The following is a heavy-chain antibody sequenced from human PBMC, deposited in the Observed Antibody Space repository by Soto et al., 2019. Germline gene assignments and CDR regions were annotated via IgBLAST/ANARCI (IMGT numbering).Heavy chain of an antibody. V-gene: IGHV4-61*01. CDR3: ARRDGGNSTFDY. D-gene: IGHD2-21*02. J-gene: IGHJ4*02. CDR1: VGSGSSGSYY. CDR2: IYYSGST. Sequence: SETLSLTCTVSVGSGSSGSYYWIWIRQPPGKGLEWIGYIYYSGSTNYNPSLKSRVTISVDTSKNQFSLKLSSVTAADTAVYYCARRDGGNSTFDYWGQGTLVTVSS.